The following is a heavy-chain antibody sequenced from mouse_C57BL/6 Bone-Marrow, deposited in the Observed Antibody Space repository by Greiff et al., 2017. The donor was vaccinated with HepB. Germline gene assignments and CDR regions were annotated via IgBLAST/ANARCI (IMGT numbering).Heavy chain of an antibody. D-gene: IGHD2-3*01. V-gene: IGHV1-55*01. Sequence: VQLQQSGAELVKPGASVKMSCKASGYTFTIYWITWVKQRPGQGLEWIGDIYPGSGSTNYNEKFKSKATLTVDTSSSTAYMQLSSLTSEDSAVYYGAFYDGYYWYFDVWGTGTTVTVSS. J-gene: IGHJ1*03. CDR3: AFYDGYYWYFDV. CDR2: IYPGSGST. CDR1: GYTFTIYW.